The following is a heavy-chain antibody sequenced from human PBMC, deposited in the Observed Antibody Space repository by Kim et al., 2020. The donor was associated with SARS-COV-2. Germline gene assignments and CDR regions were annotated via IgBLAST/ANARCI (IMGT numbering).Heavy chain of an antibody. D-gene: IGHD2-15*01. V-gene: IGHV3-21*01. J-gene: IGHJ4*02. Sequence: IYYADAEKGRFTSSRDNAKNSLYLQMNSRGAEDPAVYYCARDFGRIGPAYWGQGTLVTVSP. CDR3: ARDFGRIGPAY. CDR2: I.